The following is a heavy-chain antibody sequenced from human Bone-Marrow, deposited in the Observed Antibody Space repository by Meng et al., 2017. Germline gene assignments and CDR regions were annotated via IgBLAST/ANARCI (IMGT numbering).Heavy chain of an antibody. CDR3: AREFRDGYSYGYSGYYFDY. CDR2: ISSSGSTI. V-gene: IGHV3-11*04. Sequence: GESLKISCAASGFTFSDYYMSWIRQAPGKGLEWVSYISSSGSTIYYADSVKGRFTISRDNAKNTLYLQMNSLRAEDTAVYYCAREFRDGYSYGYSGYYFDYWGQGTLVTVSS. J-gene: IGHJ4*02. D-gene: IGHD5-18*01. CDR1: GFTFSDYY.